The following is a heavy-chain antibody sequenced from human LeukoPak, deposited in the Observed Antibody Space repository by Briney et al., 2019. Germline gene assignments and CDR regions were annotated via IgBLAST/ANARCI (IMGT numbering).Heavy chain of an antibody. CDR1: RYTLTELS. J-gene: IGHJ3*02. Sequence: ASVKVSCKVSRYTLTELSMHWVRQAPGKGLEWMGGFDPEDGETIYAQKFQGRVTMTEDTSTDTAYMELSSLRSEDTAVYYCATGGLYCGGDCQTNGPNDAFDIWGQGTMVTVSS. V-gene: IGHV1-24*01. CDR2: FDPEDGET. CDR3: ATGGLYCGGDCQTNGPNDAFDI. D-gene: IGHD2-21*02.